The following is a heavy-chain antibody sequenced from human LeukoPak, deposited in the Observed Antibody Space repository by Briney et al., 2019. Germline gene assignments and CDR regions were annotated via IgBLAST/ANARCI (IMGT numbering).Heavy chain of an antibody. Sequence: GGSLRLSCAASGFTFDDYAMHWVRQAPGKGLEWVSGISWNSGSIGYADSVKGRFTISRDNAKNSLYLQMNSLRAEDTALYYCAKGLWFRESSPWRPEFDYWGQGTLVTVSS. CDR2: ISWNSGSI. J-gene: IGHJ4*02. V-gene: IGHV3-9*01. CDR3: AKGLWFRESSPWRPEFDY. CDR1: GFTFDDYA. D-gene: IGHD3-10*01.